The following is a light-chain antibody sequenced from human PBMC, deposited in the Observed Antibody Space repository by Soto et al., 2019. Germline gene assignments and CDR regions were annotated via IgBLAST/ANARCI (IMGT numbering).Light chain of an antibody. CDR3: AAWDDSLNGPL. Sequence: QSVLTQPPSASGTPGQRVTISCSGSSSNIASNTVNWYQQLPGTAPKLLIYNNNHRPSGVLDRFSGSKSGTSASLAISGLQSEDEADYYCAAWDDSLNGPLFGGGTKLPS. CDR1: SSNIASNT. J-gene: IGLJ2*01. V-gene: IGLV1-44*01. CDR2: NNN.